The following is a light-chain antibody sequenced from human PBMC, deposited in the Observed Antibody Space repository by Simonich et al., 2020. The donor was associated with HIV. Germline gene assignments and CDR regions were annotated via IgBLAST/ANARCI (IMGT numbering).Light chain of an antibody. CDR2: DAS. J-gene: IGKJ2*01. CDR3: QQRSNWPPYT. CDR1: QSVSSY. V-gene: IGKV3-11*01. Sequence: EIVLTQSPATLSLSPGERATLSRRASQSVSSYLAWYQQKPGQAPRLLIYDASNRAACIPARFSGSGSGTDFTLTISSLEPEDFAVYYCQQRSNWPPYTFGQGTKLEIK.